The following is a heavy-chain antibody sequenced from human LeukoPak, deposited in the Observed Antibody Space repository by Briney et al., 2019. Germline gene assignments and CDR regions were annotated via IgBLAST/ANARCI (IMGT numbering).Heavy chain of an antibody. J-gene: IGHJ6*03. V-gene: IGHV1-2*02. Sequence: GASVKVSCKASGYTFTGYYMHWVRQAPGQGPEWMGWINPNSGGTNYAQKFQGRVTMTRDTSISTAYMELSRLRSDDTAVYYCASSYCTNGVCAYYYYYMDVWGKGTTVTVSS. CDR1: GYTFTGYY. CDR2: INPNSGGT. D-gene: IGHD2-8*01. CDR3: ASSYCTNGVCAYYYYYMDV.